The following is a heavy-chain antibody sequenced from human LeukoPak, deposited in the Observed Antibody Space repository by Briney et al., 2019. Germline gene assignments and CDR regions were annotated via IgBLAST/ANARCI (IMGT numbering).Heavy chain of an antibody. J-gene: IGHJ5*02. CDR2: IRYDGNNK. CDR1: GFTFSFCA. D-gene: IGHD4-23*01. CDR3: TKGDDYGANTRLPKYNWFDP. Sequence: PGGSLRLSCAASGFTFSFCAMHWVRQAPGKGLEWVAFIRYDGNNKNYADSVKGRFTISRDNSRDTLYLQMSSLRAEDTAVYYCTKGDDYGANTRLPKYNWFDPWGQGTLVTVSS. V-gene: IGHV3-30*02.